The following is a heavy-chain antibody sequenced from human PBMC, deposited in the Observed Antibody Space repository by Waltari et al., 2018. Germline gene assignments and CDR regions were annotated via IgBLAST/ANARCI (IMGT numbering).Heavy chain of an antibody. Sequence: QVHLVESGGGLVKPGGSLRLSCADSGFSFTDYYMNWIRQAPGKGLEWVSYISNSGTTIYYADSVKGRFTISRDNAKNSLYLQMNSLSAEDTAVYYCARDLTWVAAFDLWGQGTMVTVSS. D-gene: IGHD2-15*01. CDR2: ISNSGTTI. V-gene: IGHV3-11*04. CDR3: ARDLTWVAAFDL. CDR1: GFSFTDYY. J-gene: IGHJ3*01.